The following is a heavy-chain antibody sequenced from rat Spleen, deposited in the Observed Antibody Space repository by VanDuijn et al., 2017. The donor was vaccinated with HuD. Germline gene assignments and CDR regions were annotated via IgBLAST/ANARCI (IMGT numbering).Heavy chain of an antibody. CDR1: GLTFSSFP. D-gene: IGHD2-2*01. CDR2: ISSGGGGI. J-gene: IGHJ1*01. Sequence: EVQLVESGGGLVQPGRSLKLSCAASGLTFSSFPMAWVRQAPKKGLEWVAYISSGGGGIYYPDSVQGRFTISRHNAKSTLYLQMDSLRSDDTASYYCAGAGYLRDWYFDFWGPGTMVAVSS. CDR3: AGAGYLRDWYFDF. V-gene: IGHV5-27*01.